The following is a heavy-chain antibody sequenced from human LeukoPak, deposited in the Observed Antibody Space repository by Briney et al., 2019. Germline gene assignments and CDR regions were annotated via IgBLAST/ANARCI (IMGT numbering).Heavy chain of an antibody. CDR2: IESKTDGGTT. Sequence: GGSLRLSCAASGSTFSNAWMSWVRQAPGKGLEWVGRIESKTDGGTTDYAAPVKGRFTISRDDSKNTLYLQMNSLKTEDTAVYYCTTDLDYWGQGTLVTVSS. CDR3: TTDLDY. V-gene: IGHV3-15*04. CDR1: GSTFSNAW. J-gene: IGHJ4*02.